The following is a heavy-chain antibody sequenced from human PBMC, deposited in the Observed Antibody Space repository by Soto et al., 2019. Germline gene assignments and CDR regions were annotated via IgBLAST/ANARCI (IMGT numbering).Heavy chain of an antibody. J-gene: IGHJ4*02. V-gene: IGHV1-69*01. CDR2: IIPIFGTA. D-gene: IGHD3-3*01. Sequence: SVKVSCKASGGTFSSYAISWVRQAPGQGLEWMGGIIPIFGTANYAQKFQGRVTITADESTSTAYMELSSLRSEDTAVYYCARESDDYDFWSGYSSNFDYWGQGTLVTVSS. CDR1: GGTFSSYA. CDR3: ARESDDYDFWSGYSSNFDY.